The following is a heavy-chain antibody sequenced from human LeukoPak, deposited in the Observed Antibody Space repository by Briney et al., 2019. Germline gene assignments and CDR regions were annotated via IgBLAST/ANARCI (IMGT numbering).Heavy chain of an antibody. CDR3: ARAPYRDDAFDI. CDR2: IYYSGST. Sequence: SETLSLTCTVSGGSISSYYWSWIRQPPGKGLEWIGYIYYSGSTNYNPSLKSRVTISVDTSKNQFSLKLSSVTAADTAVYYCARAPYRDDAFDIWGQGTMVTASS. V-gene: IGHV4-59*01. D-gene: IGHD3-16*02. CDR1: GGSISSYY. J-gene: IGHJ3*02.